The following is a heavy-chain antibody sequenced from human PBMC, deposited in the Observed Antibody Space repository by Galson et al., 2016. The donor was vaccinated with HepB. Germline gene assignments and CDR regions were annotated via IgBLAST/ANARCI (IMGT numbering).Heavy chain of an antibody. V-gene: IGHV6-1*01. CDR1: GDSVSGNSVA. CDR3: ASFRDYYYGMDV. J-gene: IGHJ6*02. Sequence: RAISGDSVSGNSVAWNWIRQSPSRGLEWLGRTFYRSKWYNEYAVSVKSRITITPDTSKNQFSLQLNSVTPEDTAVYYCASFRDYYYGMDVWGQGTKVTVSS. CDR2: TFYRSKWYN.